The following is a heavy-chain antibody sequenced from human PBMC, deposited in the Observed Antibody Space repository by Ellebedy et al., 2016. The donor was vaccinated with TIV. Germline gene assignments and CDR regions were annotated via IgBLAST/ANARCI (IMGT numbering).Heavy chain of an antibody. CDR1: GFTFSSYA. J-gene: IGHJ4*02. CDR3: ARGHYGPDY. V-gene: IGHV3-23*01. D-gene: IGHD3-10*01. Sequence: GESLKISXAASGFTFSSYAMSWVRQASGKGLEWVSAISGSGGSTYYADSVKGRFTISRDNSKNTLYLQMNSLRAEDTAVYYCARGHYGPDYWGQGTQVTVSS. CDR2: ISGSGGST.